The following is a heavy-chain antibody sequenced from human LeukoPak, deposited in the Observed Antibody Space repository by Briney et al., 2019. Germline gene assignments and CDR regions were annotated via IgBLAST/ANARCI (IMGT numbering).Heavy chain of an antibody. CDR2: INHSGST. V-gene: IGHV4-34*01. J-gene: IGHJ1*01. Sequence: SETLSLTCAVYGGSFSGYYWSWIRQPPGKGLEWIGEINHSGSTNYNPSLKSRVTISVDTSKNQFSLKLSSVTTADTAVYYCARVGVGYYYGSGRRGYFQHWGQGTLVTVSS. CDR1: GGSFSGYY. D-gene: IGHD3-10*01. CDR3: ARVGVGYYYGSGRRGYFQH.